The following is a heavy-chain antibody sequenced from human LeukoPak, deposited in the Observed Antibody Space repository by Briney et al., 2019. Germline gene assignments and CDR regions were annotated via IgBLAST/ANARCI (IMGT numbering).Heavy chain of an antibody. CDR3: ARDVRSGWYAYFDY. V-gene: IGHV4-4*07. Sequence: SETLSLTCSVSGASFSTNYWSWIRQPAGKGLEWIGRIYTSGSTNYNPSLKSRVTMSVDTSKNQFSLKLSSVTAADTAVYYCARDVRSGWYAYFDYWGQGTLVTVSS. CDR2: IYTSGST. CDR1: GASFSTNY. J-gene: IGHJ4*02. D-gene: IGHD6-19*01.